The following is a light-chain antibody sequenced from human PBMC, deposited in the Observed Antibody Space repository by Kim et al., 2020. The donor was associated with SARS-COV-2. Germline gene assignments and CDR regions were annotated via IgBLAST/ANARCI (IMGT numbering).Light chain of an antibody. V-gene: IGKV1-9*01. CDR1: QGISNY. J-gene: IGKJ4*01. Sequence: VGDIVTLTWRANQGISNYLVLYQQKPGLAPKVLIYSASTFQSGVPSKFSGSGSGTDFTLTISSLQPEDFATYYCLQLSTYPLTFGGGSKVDI. CDR2: SAS. CDR3: LQLSTYPLT.